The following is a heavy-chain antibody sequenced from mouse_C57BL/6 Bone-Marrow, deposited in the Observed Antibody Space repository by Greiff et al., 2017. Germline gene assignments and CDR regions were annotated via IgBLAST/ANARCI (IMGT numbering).Heavy chain of an antibody. CDR1: GFTFSSYA. Sequence: EVKLVESGEGLVKPGGSLKLSCAASGFTFSSYAMSWVRQTPEKRLEWVAYISSGGDYIYYADTVKGRFTISRDNARNTLYLQMSSLKSEDTAMYYCTRDWGLYYYGGAWYFDVWGTGTTVTVSS. D-gene: IGHD1-1*01. V-gene: IGHV5-9-1*02. J-gene: IGHJ1*03. CDR2: ISSGGDYI. CDR3: TRDWGLYYYGGAWYFDV.